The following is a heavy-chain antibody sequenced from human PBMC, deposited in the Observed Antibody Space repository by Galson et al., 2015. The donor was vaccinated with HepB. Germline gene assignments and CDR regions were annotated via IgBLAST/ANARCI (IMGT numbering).Heavy chain of an antibody. CDR3: ALRGVTVGLPAEYAFDI. J-gene: IGHJ3*02. CDR1: GFAFSRYS. CDR2: ISSLSSTI. Sequence: SLRLSCAAPGFAFSRYSMNWVRQAPGKGLEWVSYISSLSSTINYADSVKGRFIVSRDNAKNSLYLQMNSLRDEDTAVYYCALRGVTVGLPAEYAFDIWGKGTVVTVSS. V-gene: IGHV3-48*02. D-gene: IGHD2-2*01.